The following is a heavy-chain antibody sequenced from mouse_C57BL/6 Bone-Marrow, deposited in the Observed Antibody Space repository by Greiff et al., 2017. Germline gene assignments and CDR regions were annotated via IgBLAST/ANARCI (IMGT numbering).Heavy chain of an antibody. V-gene: IGHV2-2*01. CDR3: ARNRKGFAY. Sequence: VKLQESGPGLVQPSQSLSITCTVSGFSLTSYGVHWVRQSPGKGLEWLGVIWSGGSTDYNAAFISRLSLSKDNSKSQVFFKMNSLQADDTARYYCARNRKGFAYWGQGTLVTVSA. CDR2: IWSGGST. CDR1: GFSLTSYG. J-gene: IGHJ3*01.